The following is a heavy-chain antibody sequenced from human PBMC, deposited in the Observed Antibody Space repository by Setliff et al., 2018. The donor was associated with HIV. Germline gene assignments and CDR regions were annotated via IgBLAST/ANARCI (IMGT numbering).Heavy chain of an antibody. J-gene: IGHJ4*02. D-gene: IGHD3-10*02. Sequence: GASVKVSCKASGGTFSSYAISWVRQAPGQGLEWMGGIIPAFGTANYAQKFQGRVTMTRDTSTSTVYMELSSLRSEDTAVYYCVKVSRGTVVRGVILVGYFDYWGQGTLVTVSS. V-gene: IGHV1-69*05. CDR1: GGTFSSYA. CDR3: VKVSRGTVVRGVILVGYFDY. CDR2: IIPAFGTA.